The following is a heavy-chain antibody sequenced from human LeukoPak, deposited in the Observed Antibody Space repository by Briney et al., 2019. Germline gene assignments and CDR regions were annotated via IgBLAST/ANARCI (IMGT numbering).Heavy chain of an antibody. Sequence: SVKVSCKASGGTFSNYAINWVRQAPGQGLEWMGGITPLFGTAKYAQKFQGRVAIIADESTSTAYMELSSLRSEDTAVYYCARDSSEIRSLIVHWGQGTLVTVSS. CDR2: ITPLFGTA. D-gene: IGHD1-14*01. CDR3: ARDSSEIRSLIVH. V-gene: IGHV1-69*01. J-gene: IGHJ1*01. CDR1: GGTFSNYA.